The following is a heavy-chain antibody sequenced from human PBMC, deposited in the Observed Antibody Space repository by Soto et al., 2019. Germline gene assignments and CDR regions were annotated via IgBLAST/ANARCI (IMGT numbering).Heavy chain of an antibody. Sequence: GGSQNIFCAPIRFSFPCSAMVWVPQAQGKGLEWVSLIGESGTPTYYADSVKGRFTISRDNSGNTLFLEMYSLRAEDTAVYYCARYIPGVRYYGMDVWGQGT. CDR3: ARYIPGVRYYGMDV. D-gene: IGHD2-2*01. J-gene: IGHJ6*02. V-gene: IGHV3-23*01. CDR1: RFSFPCSA. CDR2: IGESGTPT.